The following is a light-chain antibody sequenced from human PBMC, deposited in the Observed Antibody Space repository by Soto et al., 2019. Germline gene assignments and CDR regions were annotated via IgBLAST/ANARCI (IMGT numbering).Light chain of an antibody. V-gene: IGLV1-51*02. CDR2: ENN. Sequence: QSVLTQPPSVSAAPGQKVTISCSGSSSNIGNNYVSWYQQLPGTAPKLLIYENNKRPSGIPDRFSGSKSGTSATLGITGLQTGDEADYYCGTWDSSLSARRVVFGGGPKLTVL. J-gene: IGLJ2*01. CDR3: GTWDSSLSARRVV. CDR1: SSNIGNNY.